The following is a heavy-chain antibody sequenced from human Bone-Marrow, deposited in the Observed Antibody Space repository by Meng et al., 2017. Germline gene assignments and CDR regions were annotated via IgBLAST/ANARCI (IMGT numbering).Heavy chain of an antibody. CDR1: GFTFSSYA. D-gene: IGHD5/OR15-5a*01. CDR2: ISGSGVTT. Sequence: GESLKISCAASGFTFSSYAMSWVRQAPGKGLEWVSTISGSGVTTYYADSVRGRFTISRDNSKNTLYLQMSDVRVDDTALYFCAKQTGYSVSKWFDPWGQGTLVTVSS. CDR3: AKQTGYSVSKWFDP. V-gene: IGHV3-23*01. J-gene: IGHJ5*02.